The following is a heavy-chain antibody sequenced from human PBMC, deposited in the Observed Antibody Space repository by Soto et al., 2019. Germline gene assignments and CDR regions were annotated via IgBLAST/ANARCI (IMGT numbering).Heavy chain of an antibody. CDR3: ARDGWGSNWYFDL. Sequence: GGSLRLSCAASGFTFDDYAMHWVRQAPGKGLEWVAVISYDGKQTYYADSVKGRFTISKDKSKRTLFLQMNSLRVDDTAVYYCARDGWGSNWYFDLWGRGSLVTVS. V-gene: IGHV3-30*03. J-gene: IGHJ2*01. D-gene: IGHD3-16*01. CDR2: ISYDGKQT. CDR1: GFTFDDYA.